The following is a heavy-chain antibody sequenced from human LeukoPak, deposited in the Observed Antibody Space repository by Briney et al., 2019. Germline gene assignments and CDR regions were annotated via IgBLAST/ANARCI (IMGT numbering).Heavy chain of an antibody. CDR1: GSTFSSYA. CDR2: ISGSGGST. D-gene: IGHD6-13*01. Sequence: PGGSLRLSCAASGSTFSSYAMSWVRQAPGKGLEWVSAISGSGGSTYYADSVKGRFTISRDNSKNTLYLQMNSLRAEDTAVYYCARDAPSIAAAGTIPDYWGQGTLVTVSS. V-gene: IGHV3-23*01. J-gene: IGHJ4*02. CDR3: ARDAPSIAAAGTIPDY.